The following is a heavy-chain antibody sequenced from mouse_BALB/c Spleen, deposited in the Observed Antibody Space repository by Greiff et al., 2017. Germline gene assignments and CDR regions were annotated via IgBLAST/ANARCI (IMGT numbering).Heavy chain of an antibody. V-gene: IGHV5-6*01. D-gene: IGHD2-3*01. CDR1: GFTFSSYG. CDR2: ISSGGSYT. J-gene: IGHJ3*01. CDR3: ARHNDGYYAWFAY. Sequence: EVQLVESVGDLVKPGGSLKLSCAASGFTFSSYGMSWVRQTPDKRLEWVATISSGGSYTYYPDSVKGRFTISRDNAKNTLYLQMSSLKSEDTAMYYCARHNDGYYAWFAYWGQGTLVTVSA.